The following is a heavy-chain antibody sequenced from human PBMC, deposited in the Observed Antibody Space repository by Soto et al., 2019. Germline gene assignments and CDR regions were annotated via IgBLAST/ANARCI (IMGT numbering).Heavy chain of an antibody. D-gene: IGHD2-2*01. V-gene: IGHV3-53*04. Sequence: EVQLVESGGGLVQPGGSLRLSCAASGLTVSDNYMTWVRQAPGKGLEWVSVIYSGGSTIYADSVKGRFTISRHNSKNTLCLQMNSLRAEDTAVYYCARVLEGYQLLSYYYYMDVWGKGTTVTVSS. CDR1: GLTVSDNY. CDR3: ARVLEGYQLLSYYYYMDV. CDR2: IYSGGST. J-gene: IGHJ6*03.